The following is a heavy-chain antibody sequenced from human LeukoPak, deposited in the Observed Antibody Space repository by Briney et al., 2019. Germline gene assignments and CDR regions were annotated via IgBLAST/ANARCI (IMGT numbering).Heavy chain of an antibody. J-gene: IGHJ6*02. CDR2: IWYDGSNK. CDR1: GFTFSSYG. CDR3: ARDFSGSYYYYYYGMDV. D-gene: IGHD1-26*01. Sequence: GGSLRLSCAASGFTFSSYGMHWVRQAPGKGLEWVAVIWYDGSNKYYADSVKGRFTISRDNSKNTLYLQMNSLRAEDTAVYYCARDFSGSYYYYYYGMDVWGQGTTVTVSS. V-gene: IGHV3-33*01.